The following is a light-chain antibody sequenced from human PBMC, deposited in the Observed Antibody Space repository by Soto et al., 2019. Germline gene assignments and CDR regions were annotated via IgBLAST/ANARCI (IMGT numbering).Light chain of an antibody. CDR1: QSVSGSL. V-gene: IGKV3-20*01. Sequence: EIVLTQSPGTLSLSPGERATLSCRASQSVSGSLLAWYQQKPGQAPRLIIYGASSRATGIPDRFSGSGSGTDFTLTISRLEPEDFAVYYCQQYGNSPLTFGGGTAVEIK. CDR2: GAS. J-gene: IGKJ4*01. CDR3: QQYGNSPLT.